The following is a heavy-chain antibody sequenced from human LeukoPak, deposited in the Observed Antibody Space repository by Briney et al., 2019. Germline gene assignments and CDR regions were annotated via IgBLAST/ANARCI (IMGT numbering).Heavy chain of an antibody. CDR3: AKSGPYYFQY. CDR1: GFTFSDYG. CDR2: ISNSGDAT. J-gene: IGHJ4*02. V-gene: IGHV3-23*01. Sequence: GGSLRLSCAASGFTFSDYGRSWVRQAPGRGLEWVSTISNSGDATYYADSVRGRFSISRDNSKKTLFLQMSSLRAEDAAIYYCAKSGPYYFQYWGQGTLVTVSS.